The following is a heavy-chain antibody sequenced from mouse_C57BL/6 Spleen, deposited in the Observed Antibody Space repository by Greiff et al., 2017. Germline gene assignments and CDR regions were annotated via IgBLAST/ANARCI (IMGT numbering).Heavy chain of an antibody. CDR3: VRSPNWDDYYAMDY. D-gene: IGHD4-1*02. CDR1: GFTFNTYA. V-gene: IGHV10-3*01. Sequence: EVQRVESGGGLVQPKGSLKLSCAASGFTFNTYAMHWVRQAPGKGLEWVARLRSKSSNYATYYADSVKDRFNISREYSQSMLYLQMHTLKTEDSAMYYCVRSPNWDDYYAMDYWGQGTSVTVSS. J-gene: IGHJ4*01. CDR2: LRSKSSNYAT.